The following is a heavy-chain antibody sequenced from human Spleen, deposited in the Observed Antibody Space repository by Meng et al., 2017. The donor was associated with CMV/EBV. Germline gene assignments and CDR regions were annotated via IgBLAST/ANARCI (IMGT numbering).Heavy chain of an antibody. CDR3: ARDYSTKYCSSTSCGSYYYGMDV. CDR2: INPNSGGT. J-gene: IGHJ6*02. CDR1: GYTFTGYY. V-gene: IGHV1-2*02. D-gene: IGHD2-2*01. Sequence: ASVKVSCKASGYTFTGYYMHWVRQAPGQGLEWMGWINPNSGGTNYAQKFQGRVTMTRDTSISTAYMELSRLRSDDTAVYYCARDYSTKYCSSTSCGSYYYGMDVWGQGTMVTVSS.